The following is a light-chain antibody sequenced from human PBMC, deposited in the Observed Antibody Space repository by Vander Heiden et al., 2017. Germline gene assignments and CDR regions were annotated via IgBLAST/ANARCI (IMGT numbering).Light chain of an antibody. Sequence: QSVLTQPPSVSAAPGQKVTISCSGSSSNIGNNYVSWYQQLPGTAPYRMFIGSQPSGIPDRVSGSKSGTSATLGITGLQTGDEADYYCGTWDSSLSAVVFGGGTKLTVL. V-gene: IGLV1-51*01. CDR1: SSNIGNNY. CDR2: FIG. CDR3: GTWDSSLSAVV. J-gene: IGLJ2*01.